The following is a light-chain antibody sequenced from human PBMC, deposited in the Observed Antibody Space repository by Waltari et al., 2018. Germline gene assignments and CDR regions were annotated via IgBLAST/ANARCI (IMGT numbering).Light chain of an antibody. J-gene: IGLJ1*01. Sequence: SHELTQTPSVSVSPGQTARITCSGDAFPTNSAYWYQQKPGQAPVVVIYKHTQRPSGIPARFSGSTSGTTVTLTISGVQAEDEADYYCQSADTSGNYVFGPGTKVTVV. CDR2: KHT. CDR3: QSADTSGNYV. V-gene: IGLV3-25*03. CDR1: AFPTNS.